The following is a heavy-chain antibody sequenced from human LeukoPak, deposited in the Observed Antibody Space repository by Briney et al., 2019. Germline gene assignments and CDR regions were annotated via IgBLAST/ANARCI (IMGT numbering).Heavy chain of an antibody. J-gene: IGHJ4*02. CDR1: GFTFSNSA. CDR3: AKRSSSGRFDY. D-gene: IGHD1-26*01. Sequence: QRGGSLRLSCVASGFTFSNSAMSWVRQAPGRGLDWVSLISGSGDSTYYAGSVKGRFTISRDNSKNTLYLQMNSLRAEDTAVYYCAKRSSSGRFDYWGQGTLVTVSS. CDR2: ISGSGDST. V-gene: IGHV3-23*01.